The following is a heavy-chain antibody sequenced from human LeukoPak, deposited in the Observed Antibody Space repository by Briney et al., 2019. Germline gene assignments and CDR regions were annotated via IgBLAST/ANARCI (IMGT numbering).Heavy chain of an antibody. D-gene: IGHD3/OR15-3a*01. CDR3: ATVVTFGYYYYYMDV. CDR2: ISYDGSNK. Sequence: PGGSLRLSCAASGFTFSSYAMHWVRQAPGKGLEWVAVISYDGSNKYYADSVKGRLTISRDNSKNTLYLQMNSLRAEDTAVYYCATVVTFGYYYYYMDVWGKGTTVTVSS. CDR1: GFTFSSYA. V-gene: IGHV3-30*04. J-gene: IGHJ6*03.